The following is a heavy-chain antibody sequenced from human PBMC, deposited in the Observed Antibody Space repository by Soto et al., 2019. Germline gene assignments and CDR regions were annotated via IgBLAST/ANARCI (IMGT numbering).Heavy chain of an antibody. Sequence: QVQLQESGPGLVKPSQTLSLTCTVSGASVSSGDYYWSCIRQPPGKGLEWIGYIYSSGASYYNPSLKGRLTISIDTSKNQFSLKLNSVTVADTAIYYCVGTGTTDDYWGRGTLVTVSS. J-gene: IGHJ4*02. CDR1: GASVSSGDYY. D-gene: IGHD1-1*01. V-gene: IGHV4-30-4*01. CDR2: IYSSGAS. CDR3: VGTGTTDDY.